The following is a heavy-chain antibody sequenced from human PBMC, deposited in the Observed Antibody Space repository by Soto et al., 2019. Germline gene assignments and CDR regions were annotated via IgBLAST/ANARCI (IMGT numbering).Heavy chain of an antibody. V-gene: IGHV3-21*04. J-gene: IGHJ5*02. D-gene: IGHD2-21*01. CDR2: ITSSSSYI. CDR3: AKGRGAVVAPRFDP. Sequence: AGGSLRLSCAASGFTFSLYSMIWVRQAPGKGLEWVASITSSSSYIYYEDSLKGRFTISRDNSKNTLYLQMNSLRAEDTAVYYCAKGRGAVVAPRFDPWGQGTLVTVS. CDR1: GFTFSLYS.